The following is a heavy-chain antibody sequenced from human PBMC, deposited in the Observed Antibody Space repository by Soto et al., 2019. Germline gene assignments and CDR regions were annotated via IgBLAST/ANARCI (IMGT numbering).Heavy chain of an antibody. J-gene: IGHJ6*02. Sequence: QVQLVESGGGVVQPGRSLRLSCAASGFTFSSYAMHWVRQAPGKGLEWVAVISYDGSNKYYADSVKGRFTISRDNSKNTLDMQMNSLRADDTVVYYSAATMDVRGQGTTVTVYS. V-gene: IGHV3-30-3*01. CDR2: ISYDGSNK. CDR3: AATMDV. CDR1: GFTFSSYA.